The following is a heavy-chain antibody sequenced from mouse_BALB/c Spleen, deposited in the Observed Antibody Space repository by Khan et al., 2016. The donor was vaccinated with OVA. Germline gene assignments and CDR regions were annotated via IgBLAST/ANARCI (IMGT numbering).Heavy chain of an antibody. D-gene: IGHD1-1*01. CDR1: GFSLTSYG. CDR2: IWAGGST. Sequence: QVQLKQSGPGLVAPSQSLSIICTVSGFSLTSYGVHWVRQPPGKGLEWLGLIWAGGSTNYNSALMSRLSIGKDNSKSQVFLKMNSLQIDDTAMYYCVRPYYGSAWFAYWGQGTLVTVAA. V-gene: IGHV2-9*02. J-gene: IGHJ3*01. CDR3: VRPYYGSAWFAY.